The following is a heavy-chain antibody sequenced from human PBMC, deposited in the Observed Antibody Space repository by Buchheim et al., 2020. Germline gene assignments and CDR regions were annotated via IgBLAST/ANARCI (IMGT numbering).Heavy chain of an antibody. Sequence: QVQLVQSGAEVKKPGASVKVSCKASGYTFTGYYMHWVRQAPGQGLEWMGRINPNSGGTNYAQKFQGRVTMTRDTSIRTAYMELSRLRSDDTAVYYCALDNIVVVVLQTSSYGMDVWGQGTT. V-gene: IGHV1-2*06. CDR3: ALDNIVVVVLQTSSYGMDV. CDR1: GYTFTGYY. J-gene: IGHJ6*02. D-gene: IGHD2-15*01. CDR2: INPNSGGT.